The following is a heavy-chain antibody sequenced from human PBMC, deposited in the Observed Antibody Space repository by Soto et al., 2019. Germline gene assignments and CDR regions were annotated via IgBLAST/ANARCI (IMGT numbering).Heavy chain of an antibody. CDR3: ASASPYGSWGGHQLGV. J-gene: IGHJ6*02. V-gene: IGHV1-69*06. CDR1: GGTFTRFA. Sequence: QVQLVQSGAEVKKPGSSVKVSCTASGGTFTRFAFSWVRQAPGQGLEWLGGIIPIYGAANYGEKFQGRVTIPADTSTSTAYIDLGSLASDDSAVYYCASASPYGSWGGHQLGVWSQG. CDR2: IIPIYGAA. D-gene: IGHD2-2*01.